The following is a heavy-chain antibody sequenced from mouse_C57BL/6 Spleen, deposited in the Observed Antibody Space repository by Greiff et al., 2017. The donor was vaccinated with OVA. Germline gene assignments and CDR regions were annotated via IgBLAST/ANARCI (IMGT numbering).Heavy chain of an antibody. CDR3: ARRLTGSFAY. Sequence: EVQLQESGGGLVKPGGSLKLSCAASGFTFSDYGMHWVRQAPEKGLEWVAYISSGSSTIYYADTVKGRFTISRDNAKNTLFLQMTSLRSEDTAMYYCARRLTGSFAYWGQGTLVTVSA. D-gene: IGHD4-1*01. CDR2: ISSGSSTI. J-gene: IGHJ3*01. CDR1: GFTFSDYG. V-gene: IGHV5-17*01.